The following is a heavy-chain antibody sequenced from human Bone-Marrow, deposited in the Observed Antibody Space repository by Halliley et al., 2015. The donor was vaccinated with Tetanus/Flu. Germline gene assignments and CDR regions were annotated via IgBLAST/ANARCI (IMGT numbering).Heavy chain of an antibody. CDR3: ARGQAGYVWGRYRFSYFDS. Sequence: TLSLTCAVSGGSISSGGYYWSWIRQPPGKGLEWVGYVYYSGSTYSNPSLKSRVTTSVDTSKNQFSLRLSSVTAADTAVYYCARGQAGYVWGRYRFSYFDSWGQGTLVTVSS. D-gene: IGHD3-16*02. CDR2: VYYSGST. J-gene: IGHJ4*02. CDR1: GGSISSGGYY. V-gene: IGHV4-31*11.